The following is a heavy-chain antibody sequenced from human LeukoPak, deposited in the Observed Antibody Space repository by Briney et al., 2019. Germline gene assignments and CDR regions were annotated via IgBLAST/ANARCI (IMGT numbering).Heavy chain of an antibody. CDR3: AREGSIAARGPNAFDI. Sequence: PGGSLRLSCAASEFTFSTYSMNWVRQAPGKGLEWVSYISSSSSTKYYADSVKGRFTISRDNAKNSLYLQMNSLRVEDTAVYYCAREGSIAARGPNAFDIWGQGTMVTVSS. J-gene: IGHJ3*02. CDR1: EFTFSTYS. V-gene: IGHV3-48*01. CDR2: ISSSSSTK. D-gene: IGHD6-6*01.